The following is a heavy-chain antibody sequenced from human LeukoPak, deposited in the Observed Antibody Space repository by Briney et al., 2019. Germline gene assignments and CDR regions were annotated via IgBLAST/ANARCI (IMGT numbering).Heavy chain of an antibody. CDR3: ARVKWSQRSFDY. D-gene: IGHD2-15*01. V-gene: IGHV4-31*03. J-gene: IGHJ4*02. CDR2: IYYSGST. CDR1: GGSISSGGYY. Sequence: PSQTLSLTCTVSGGSISSGGYYWSWHRQHPGKGLEWIGYIYYSGSTYYNPSLKSRVTISVDTSKNQFSLKLSSVTAADTAVYYCARVKWSQRSFDYWGQGTLVTVSS.